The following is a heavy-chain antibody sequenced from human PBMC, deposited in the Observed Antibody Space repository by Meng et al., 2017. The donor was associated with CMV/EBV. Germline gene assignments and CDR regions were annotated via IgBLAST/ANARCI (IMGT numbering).Heavy chain of an antibody. Sequence: AAVKVSCKASGYTFTSYYMHWVRQAPGQGLEWRGIINPSGGSTSYAQKFQGRVTITTDESTSTAYMELSSLRSEDTAVYYCARSGPTLGPTRPVSYYYGMDVWGQGTTVTVSS. CDR3: ARSGPTLGPTRPVSYYYGMDV. CDR2: INPSGGST. V-gene: IGHV1-46*01. CDR1: GYTFTSYY. J-gene: IGHJ6*02. D-gene: IGHD1-14*01.